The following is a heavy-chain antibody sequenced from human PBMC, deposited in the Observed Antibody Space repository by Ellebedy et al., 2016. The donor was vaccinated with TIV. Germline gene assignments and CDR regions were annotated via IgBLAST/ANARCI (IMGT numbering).Heavy chain of an antibody. V-gene: IGHV1-69*13. CDR1: GGTFSSYA. CDR2: IIPIFGTA. CDR3: ARGMGVVTAIRYAFDI. D-gene: IGHD2-21*02. Sequence: SVKVSCXASGGTFSSYAISWVRQAPGQGLEWMGGIIPIFGTANYAQKFQGRVTITADESTSTAYMELSSLRSEDTAVYYCARGMGVVTAIRYAFDIWGQGTMVTVSS. J-gene: IGHJ3*02.